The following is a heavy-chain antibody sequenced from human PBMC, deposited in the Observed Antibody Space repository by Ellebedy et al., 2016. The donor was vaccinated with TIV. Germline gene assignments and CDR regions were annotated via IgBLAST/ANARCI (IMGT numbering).Heavy chain of an antibody. Sequence: GGSLRLXCAASGFTFSSYAMSWVRQAPGKGLEWVSAISGSGGSTSYADSVKGRFTISRDNSKNTLYLQMNSLRAEDTAVYYCAKTPGMAAAATDAFDIWGQGTMVTVSS. CDR3: AKTPGMAAAATDAFDI. V-gene: IGHV3-23*01. CDR2: ISGSGGST. CDR1: GFTFSSYA. J-gene: IGHJ3*02. D-gene: IGHD6-13*01.